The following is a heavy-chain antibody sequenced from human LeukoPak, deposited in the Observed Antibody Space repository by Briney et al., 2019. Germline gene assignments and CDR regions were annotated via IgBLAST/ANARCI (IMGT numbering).Heavy chain of an antibody. CDR1: GFTFSDYR. Sequence: GGSLRLSFAASGFTFSDYRMNWVRQAPGKGLEWISYISNDLSTIHYAASVKGRFTISRDNARNSLYLQMDSLRAEDTAVYFCARARGGRTYSETGGYPVFDNWGQGTLVTVSS. CDR2: ISNDLSTI. D-gene: IGHD2-8*02. V-gene: IGHV3-48*04. J-gene: IGHJ4*02. CDR3: ARARGGRTYSETGGYPVFDN.